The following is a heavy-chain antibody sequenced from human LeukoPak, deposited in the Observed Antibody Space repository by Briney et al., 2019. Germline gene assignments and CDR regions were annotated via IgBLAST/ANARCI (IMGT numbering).Heavy chain of an antibody. V-gene: IGHV4-61*01. Sequence: SETLSLTCAVSGYSISSGYYWGWIRQPPGKGLEWIGYIYYSGSTNYNPSLKSRVTISGDTSKNQFSLKLSSVTAADTAMYYCARELRLYCSTTSCQNWFDPWCQGTLVTVSS. CDR3: ARELRLYCSTTSCQNWFDP. D-gene: IGHD2-2*01. CDR1: GYSISSGYY. J-gene: IGHJ5*02. CDR2: IYYSGST.